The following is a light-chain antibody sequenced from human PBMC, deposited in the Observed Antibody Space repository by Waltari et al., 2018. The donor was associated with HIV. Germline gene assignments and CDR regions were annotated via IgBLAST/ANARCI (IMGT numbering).Light chain of an antibody. CDR2: SAY. V-gene: IGKV1-39*01. CDR1: QAISTY. J-gene: IGKJ3*01. Sequence: DIQMTQSPSSLSASLGDGVVITCRASQAISTYLNWYQQKPGKAPVLLVYSAYTLQPGAPSRFRGAGSGRDFSLSISGLQTEDFATYFCQQSYGSPFNFGPGT. CDR3: QQSYGSPFN.